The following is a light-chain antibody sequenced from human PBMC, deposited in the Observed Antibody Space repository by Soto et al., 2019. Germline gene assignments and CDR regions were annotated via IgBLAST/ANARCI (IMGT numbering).Light chain of an antibody. V-gene: IGKV3-20*01. CDR1: QSFSSSY. CDR2: GAS. Sequence: EIVLTQSPGTLSLSPGERATLSCRATQSFSSSYLAWFQQKPGQAPRLLIYGASRRATGIPDRFSGSGSGTDFTLTIGRLESEDFAVYYCQQYGSSPYTFGQGTKLEIK. J-gene: IGKJ2*01. CDR3: QQYGSSPYT.